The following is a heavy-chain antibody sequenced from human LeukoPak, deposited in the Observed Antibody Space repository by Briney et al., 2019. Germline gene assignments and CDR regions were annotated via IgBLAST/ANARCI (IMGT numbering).Heavy chain of an antibody. CDR1: GGTFSSYA. V-gene: IGHV1-69*13. Sequence: GASVKVSCKASGGTFSSYAISWVRQAPGQGLEWMGGIIPIFGTANYAQKFQGRVTITADESTSTAYMELSSLRSEDTAVYYCARAMYYYGSGSYDYWGQGTLVTVSS. J-gene: IGHJ4*02. CDR3: ARAMYYYGSGSYDY. D-gene: IGHD3-10*01. CDR2: IIPIFGTA.